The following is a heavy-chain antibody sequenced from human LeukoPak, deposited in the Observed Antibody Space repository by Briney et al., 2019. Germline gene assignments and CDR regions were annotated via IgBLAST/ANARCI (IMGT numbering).Heavy chain of an antibody. CDR1: GGSISSYY. J-gene: IGHJ4*02. CDR3: ARDSSRGAFDY. CDR2: IYYSGST. Sequence: PSETLSLTCTVSGGSISSYYWSWIRQPPGKGLEWIGYIYYSGSTNYNPSLKSRATISVDTSKNQFCLKLSSVTAADTAVYYRARDSSRGAFDYWGQGTLVTVSS. V-gene: IGHV4-59*01.